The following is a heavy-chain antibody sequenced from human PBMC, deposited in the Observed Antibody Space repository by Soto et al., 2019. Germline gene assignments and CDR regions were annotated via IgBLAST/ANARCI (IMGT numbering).Heavy chain of an antibody. V-gene: IGHV4-59*01. J-gene: IGHJ6*02. CDR3: AREGLPLHYDFWSPGMDV. CDR2: IYYSGST. D-gene: IGHD3-3*01. CDR1: GGSISSYY. Sequence: PSESLSLTCTVSGGSISSYYWSWIRQPPGKGLEWIGYIYYSGSTNYNPSLKSRVTISVDTSKNQFSLKLSSVTAADTAVYYCAREGLPLHYDFWSPGMDVCGQGTTVTVSS.